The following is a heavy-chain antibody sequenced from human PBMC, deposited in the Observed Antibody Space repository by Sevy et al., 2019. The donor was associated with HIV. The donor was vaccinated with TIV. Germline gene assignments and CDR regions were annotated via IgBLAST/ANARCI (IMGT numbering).Heavy chain of an antibody. V-gene: IGHV3-23*01. D-gene: IGHD3-3*01. J-gene: IGHJ4*02. Sequence: WGSLRLSCAASGFTFRNYALGWVRQAPGKGLEWISALSGSGDNAYYADSVKGRFTISRDNSKNTLNLQMKSLRAEDTAMYYCAKDIAGAHTYGYDSANFDYWGQGTLVTVSS. CDR2: LSGSGDNA. CDR3: AKDIAGAHTYGYDSANFDY. CDR1: GFTFRNYA.